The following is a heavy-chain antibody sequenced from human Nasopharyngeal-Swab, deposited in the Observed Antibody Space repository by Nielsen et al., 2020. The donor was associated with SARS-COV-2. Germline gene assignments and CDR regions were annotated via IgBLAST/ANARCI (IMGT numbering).Heavy chain of an antibody. D-gene: IGHD2-15*01. CDR3: ARVSRCSGGSCYFSFDI. J-gene: IGHJ3*02. Sequence: WIRQPPGKGLEWVAVISYDGSNKYYADSVKGRFTISRDNAKNSLYLQMNSLRAEDTALYHCARVSRCSGGSCYFSFDIWGQGTMVTVSS. V-gene: IGHV3-30-3*01. CDR2: ISYDGSNK.